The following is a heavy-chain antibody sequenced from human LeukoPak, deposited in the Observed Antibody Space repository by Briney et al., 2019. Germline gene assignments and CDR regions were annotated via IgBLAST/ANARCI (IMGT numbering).Heavy chain of an antibody. CDR3: ARGRDVGDGYNGVDD. V-gene: IGHV4-59*01. J-gene: IGHJ4*02. Sequence: SETLSLTCTVSGGSISSYYWSWIRQPPGKGLEWIGYIYYSGSTNYNPSLKSRVTISVDTSKNQFSLKLSSVTAADTAVYYCARGRDVGDGYNGVDDWGQGTLVTVSS. CDR1: GGSISSYY. D-gene: IGHD5-24*01. CDR2: IYYSGST.